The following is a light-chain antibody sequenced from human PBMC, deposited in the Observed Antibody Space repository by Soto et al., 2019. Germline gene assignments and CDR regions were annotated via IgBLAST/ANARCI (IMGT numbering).Light chain of an antibody. V-gene: IGKV3-20*01. CDR2: GAS. J-gene: IGKJ1*01. CDR3: QQYGSSCT. CDR1: QYVSCLY. Sequence: EIVLPQSPAALSLSPWHTSSLACTTSQYVSCLYLAWYQQKHGQAPRLLVYGASTRATGIPDRFSGSGSGTDFTLTISRLESEDFAVYYCQQYGSSCTFGQGTKVDIK.